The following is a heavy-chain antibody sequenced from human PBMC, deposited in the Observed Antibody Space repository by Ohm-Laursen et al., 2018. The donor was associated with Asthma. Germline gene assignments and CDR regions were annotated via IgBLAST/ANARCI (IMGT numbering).Heavy chain of an antibody. J-gene: IGHJ5*02. CDR3: ARDVMEWYLPAFDP. Sequence: SLRLSCSASGLTFNANAFHWVRQAPGKGLEWVAVGGSYYDGGLKYYADSVNGRFTVSRDDSKNTLYLQMNSLRPDDTAVYYCARDVMEWYLPAFDPWGQGTLATVSS. CDR2: GGSYYDGGLK. CDR1: GLTFNANA. V-gene: IGHV3-30-3*01. D-gene: IGHD3-3*01.